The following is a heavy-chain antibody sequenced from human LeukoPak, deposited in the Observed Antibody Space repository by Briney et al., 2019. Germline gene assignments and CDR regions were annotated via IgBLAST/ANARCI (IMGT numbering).Heavy chain of an antibody. D-gene: IGHD2-2*01. Sequence: GGSRRLSCAASGFTSSNYWMHWVRQGPGEGLVWVSRISTDGSSTTYADSVKGRFTISRDNAKNTLYLQMNSLRAEDTAIYYCGRGFALVPAGIPDYWGQGILVTVSS. CDR3: GRGFALVPAGIPDY. V-gene: IGHV3-74*01. CDR1: GFTSSNYW. CDR2: ISTDGSST. J-gene: IGHJ4*02.